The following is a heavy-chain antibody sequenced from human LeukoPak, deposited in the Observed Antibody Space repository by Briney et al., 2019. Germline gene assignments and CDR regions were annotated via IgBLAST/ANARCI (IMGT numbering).Heavy chain of an antibody. CDR3: ARGGYDSSGYYYYYYYMDV. D-gene: IGHD3-22*01. J-gene: IGHJ6*03. Sequence: SVKVSCKASGGTFSSYAISWVRQAPGQGLEWMGGIIPIFGTANYAQKFQGRVTITTDESKSTAYMELSSLRSEDTAVYYCARGGYDSSGYYYYYYYMDVWGKGTTVTVSS. CDR1: GGTFSSYA. CDR2: IIPIFGTA. V-gene: IGHV1-69*05.